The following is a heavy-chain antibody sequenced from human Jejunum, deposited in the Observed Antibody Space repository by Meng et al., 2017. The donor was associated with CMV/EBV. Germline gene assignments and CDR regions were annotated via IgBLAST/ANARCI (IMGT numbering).Heavy chain of an antibody. CDR3: TRDPRACDY. CDR2: ISGSSTVT. CDR1: GFSFSDYY. Sequence: QGQVVGCGGGLVEPGGSLRLSCKASGFSFSDYYMTWIRHTPGKGPEWLAYISGSSTVTNYADSVKGRFTISRDNVNNLLYLQMNSLRADDTAVYYCTRDPRACDYWGQGTLVTVSS. J-gene: IGHJ4*02. V-gene: IGHV3-11*05.